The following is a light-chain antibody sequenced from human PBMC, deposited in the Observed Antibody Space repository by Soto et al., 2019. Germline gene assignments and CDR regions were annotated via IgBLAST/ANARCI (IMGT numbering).Light chain of an antibody. J-gene: IGKJ5*01. V-gene: IGKV3D-15*01. CDR3: QQYTNWPIT. CDR2: GIS. CDR1: QTVGRDY. Sequence: MVMTQSAGTLSVSPGERATLSCRASQTVGRDYLAWYQHKPGQAPRLLIYGISNRATGIPDRFSGSGSGTEFTLTISSVQPEDVAIYYCQQYTNWPITFGQGTRLEIK.